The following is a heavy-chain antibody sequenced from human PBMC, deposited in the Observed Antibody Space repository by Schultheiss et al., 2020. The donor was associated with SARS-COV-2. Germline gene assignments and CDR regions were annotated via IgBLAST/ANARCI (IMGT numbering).Heavy chain of an antibody. CDR2: INPNSGGT. V-gene: IGHV1-18*01. CDR3: ARDDPYSSGWAFDH. J-gene: IGHJ4*02. Sequence: ASVKVSCKASGGTFSSYAISWVRQAPGQGLEWMGWINPNSGGTNYAQKFQGRVTMTTDTSTSTAYMDLRGLRSDDTAVYFCARDDPYSSGWAFDHWGQGTLVTVSS. CDR1: GGTFSSYA. D-gene: IGHD6-19*01.